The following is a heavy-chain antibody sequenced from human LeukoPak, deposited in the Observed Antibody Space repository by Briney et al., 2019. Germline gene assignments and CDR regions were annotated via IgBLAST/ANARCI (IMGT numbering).Heavy chain of an antibody. CDR2: ISGSGGST. J-gene: IGHJ4*02. CDR3: AKDMSYSSGWYDFDY. V-gene: IGHV3-23*01. CDR1: GFTFSSYV. Sequence: GGSLRLSCAASGFTFSSYVMSWVRQAPGKGLEWVSAISGSGGSTYYADSVKGRFTISRDNSKNTLYLQMNSLRAEDTAVYYCAKDMSYSSGWYDFDYWGQGTLVTVSS. D-gene: IGHD6-19*01.